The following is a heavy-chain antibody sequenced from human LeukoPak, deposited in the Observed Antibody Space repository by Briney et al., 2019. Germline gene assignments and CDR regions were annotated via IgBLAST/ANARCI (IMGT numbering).Heavy chain of an antibody. Sequence: SETLSLTCTVSGGSISSYYWSWIRQPPGKGLEWIGYIYYSGSTNYNPSLKSRVTISVDTSKNQFSLKLSSVTAADTAVYYCAGTNRYSYGHWYYMDVWGKGTTVTVSS. CDR1: GGSISSYY. D-gene: IGHD5-18*01. CDR3: AGTNRYSYGHWYYMDV. J-gene: IGHJ6*03. CDR2: IYYSGST. V-gene: IGHV4-59*01.